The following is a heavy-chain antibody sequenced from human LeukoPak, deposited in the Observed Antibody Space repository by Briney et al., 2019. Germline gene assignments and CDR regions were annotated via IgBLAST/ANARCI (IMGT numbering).Heavy chain of an antibody. J-gene: IGHJ5*02. CDR2: SSIYNGNT. D-gene: IGHD3-16*01. Sequence: ASVKVSCKASGYIFTSYGISWVRQAPGLGLEWMGWSSIYNGNTNYAQKFQGRVTMTTDTSTSTAYMELRCLTSDDTAVYYCARVEGGGRRGYWFDPWGQGTLVTVSS. CDR3: ARVEGGGRRGYWFDP. V-gene: IGHV1-18*01. CDR1: GYIFTSYG.